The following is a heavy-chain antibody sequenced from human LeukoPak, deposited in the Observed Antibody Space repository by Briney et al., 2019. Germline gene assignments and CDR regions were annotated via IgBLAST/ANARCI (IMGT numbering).Heavy chain of an antibody. CDR1: GFTLSSRW. Sequence: GGSLRLSCVVSGFTLSSRWMMWFRQAPGKGLEWMTNINRDGSEKNYVDSVKGRFTITRDNAENSLYLQMNSLKVEDTAIYYCATYDSWSGYNIAYWGQGTLVTVSS. D-gene: IGHD3-3*01. CDR3: ATYDSWSGYNIAY. CDR2: INRDGSEK. V-gene: IGHV3-7*03. J-gene: IGHJ4*02.